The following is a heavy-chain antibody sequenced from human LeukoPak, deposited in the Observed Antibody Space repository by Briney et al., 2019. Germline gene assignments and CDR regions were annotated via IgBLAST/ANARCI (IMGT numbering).Heavy chain of an antibody. CDR1: GFTFSNYA. CDR2: ISYDENKK. D-gene: IGHD5-18*01. V-gene: IGHV3-30-3*01. Sequence: GGSLRLSCTVSGFTFSNYAMHWVRQAPGKGLEWVAFISYDENKKDYADSAKGRFTISRDNSKNTLYLQMNSLRVEDTAVYYCARDRPDTAMAYDAFDIWGQGTMVTVSS. J-gene: IGHJ3*02. CDR3: ARDRPDTAMAYDAFDI.